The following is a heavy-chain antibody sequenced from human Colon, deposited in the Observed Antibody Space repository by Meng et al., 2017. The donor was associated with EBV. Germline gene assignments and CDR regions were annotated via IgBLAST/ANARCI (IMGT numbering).Heavy chain of an antibody. CDR1: GDSVATCRYY. J-gene: IGHJ5*02. CDR2: IYYIGGT. Sequence: QVQLRAWDPRLVKPSETLSPTCSVSGDSVATCRYYGCWIRQPPGKGLEWIAYIYYIGGTNYTPSLKSRLTISLDTSKNQFSLSLRSVTAADTAVYYCARVSGRSFDPWGQGTLVTVSS. D-gene: IGHD3-10*01. CDR3: ARVSGRSFDP. V-gene: IGHV4-61*01.